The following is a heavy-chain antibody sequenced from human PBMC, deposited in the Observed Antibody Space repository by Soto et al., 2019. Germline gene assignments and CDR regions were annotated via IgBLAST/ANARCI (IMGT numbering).Heavy chain of an antibody. CDR3: ARYCSGGSCYSGAVDY. V-gene: IGHV1-18*04. Sequence: GASVKVSCKASGYTFTSYGISWVRQAPGQGLEWMGWISAYNGNTNYAQKLQGRVTMTTDTSTSTAYMELRSLGSDDTAVYYCARYCSGGSCYSGAVDYWGQGTLVTVSS. CDR1: GYTFTSYG. J-gene: IGHJ4*02. CDR2: ISAYNGNT. D-gene: IGHD2-15*01.